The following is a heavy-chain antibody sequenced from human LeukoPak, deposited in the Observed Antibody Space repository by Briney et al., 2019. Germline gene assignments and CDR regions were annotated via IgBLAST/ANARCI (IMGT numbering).Heavy chain of an antibody. CDR1: GFTFSSYW. CDR3: ARASIAASGYYFDY. CDR2: IKQDGSEK. V-gene: IGHV3-7*01. D-gene: IGHD6-6*01. J-gene: IGHJ4*02. Sequence: GGSLRLSCAASGFTFSSYWMSWVRQAPGKGLEWVVVANIKQDGSEKSYVDSVKGRFTISRDNAKNSLYLQMNSLRAEDTAVYYCARASIAASGYYFDYWGQGTLVTVSS.